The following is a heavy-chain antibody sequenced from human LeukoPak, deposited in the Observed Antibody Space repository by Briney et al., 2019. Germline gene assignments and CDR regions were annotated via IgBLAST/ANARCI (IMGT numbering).Heavy chain of an antibody. Sequence: QSGGSLRLSCAASGFTFSSYGMHWVRQAPGKGLEWVAFIRYDGSNKYYADPVKGRFTISRDNSKNTLYLQMNSLRAEDTAVYYCAKTLGYQLPMYYFDYWGQGTLVTVSS. V-gene: IGHV3-30*02. J-gene: IGHJ4*02. CDR3: AKTLGYQLPMYYFDY. D-gene: IGHD2-2*01. CDR1: GFTFSSYG. CDR2: IRYDGSNK.